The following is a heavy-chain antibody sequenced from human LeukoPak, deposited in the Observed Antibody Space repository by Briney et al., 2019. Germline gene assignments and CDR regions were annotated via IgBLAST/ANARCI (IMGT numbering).Heavy chain of an antibody. Sequence: PGGSLRLSCAASGFTFSSYWMSWVRQAPGKGLEWVANIKQDGSEKYYVDSVKGRFTISRDNAKNSLYLQMNSLRAEDTAVYYCARVGLKYSGSYPLDYWGQGTLVTVSS. J-gene: IGHJ4*02. CDR1: GFTFSSYW. V-gene: IGHV3-7*01. CDR2: IKQDGSEK. CDR3: ARVGLKYSGSYPLDY. D-gene: IGHD1-26*01.